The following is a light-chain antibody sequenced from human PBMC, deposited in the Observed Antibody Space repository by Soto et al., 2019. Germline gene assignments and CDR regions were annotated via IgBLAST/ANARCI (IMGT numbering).Light chain of an antibody. J-gene: IGKJ4*01. Sequence: EIVLTQSPGTLSLSPGERATLSCGASQNVASSYIAWFQQKPGQPPRLLIYTASSRAPGIPDRFRGSGSGTDFTLSISRLEPEDFAVYYCHKYGPSPLTFGGGTKVEIK. CDR2: TAS. CDR3: HKYGPSPLT. CDR1: QNVASSY. V-gene: IGKV3-20*01.